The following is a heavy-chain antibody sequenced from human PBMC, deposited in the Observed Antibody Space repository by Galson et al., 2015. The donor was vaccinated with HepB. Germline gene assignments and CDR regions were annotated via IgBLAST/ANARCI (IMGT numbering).Heavy chain of an antibody. Sequence: SVKVSCKASGYTFTSYGISWVRQAPGQGLEWMGWISAYNGNTNYAQKLQGRVTMTTDTSTSTAYMELRSLRSDDTAVYYCARDPGGEDLEMATMTGDYWGQGTLVTVSS. J-gene: IGHJ4*02. CDR1: GYTFTSYG. D-gene: IGHD5-24*01. CDR3: ARDPGGEDLEMATMTGDY. V-gene: IGHV1-18*04. CDR2: ISAYNGNT.